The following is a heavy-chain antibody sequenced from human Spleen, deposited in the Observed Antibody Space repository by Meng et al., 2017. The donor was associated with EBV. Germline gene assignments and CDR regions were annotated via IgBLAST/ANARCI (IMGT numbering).Heavy chain of an antibody. CDR2: INHGGST. V-gene: IGHV4-34*01. J-gene: IGHJ4*02. Sequence: QVRRMQWGAGLLMPSETLSFTCSVYGGSFNGVYWSWIRQHPGKGLEWSGEINHGGSTNYNPSLKSRVTITGDTSKNQFSLKLSSVTAADTAVYYCARSSRGRNSSWYDYWGQGTLVTVSS. D-gene: IGHD6-13*01. CDR1: GGSFNGVY. CDR3: ARSSRGRNSSWYDY.